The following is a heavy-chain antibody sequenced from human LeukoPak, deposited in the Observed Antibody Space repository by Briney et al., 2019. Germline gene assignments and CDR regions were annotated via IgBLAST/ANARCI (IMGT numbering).Heavy chain of an antibody. J-gene: IGHJ5*02. V-gene: IGHV3-11*01. D-gene: IGHD1-1*01. CDR2: ISSSGSII. Sequence: PGGSLRLSCAASGFTFSDYYMTWIRQAPGKGLEWVPYISSSGSIIYYADSVKGRFTISRDNAKNSLFLQMNSLGAEDTAVYYCVRQERQIGPYSWFDPWGQGTLVIVSA. CDR1: GFTFSDYY. CDR3: VRQERQIGPYSWFDP.